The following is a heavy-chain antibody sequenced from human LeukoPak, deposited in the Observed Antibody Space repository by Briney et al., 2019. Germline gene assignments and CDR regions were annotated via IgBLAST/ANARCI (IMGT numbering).Heavy chain of an antibody. Sequence: SGGSLRLSCAASGFTFSSYAMSWVRQAPGKGLEWVSGISGSGDNTYYADSVKGRFTISRDNAKNTLYLQMNSLRVEDTAVYYCARDLIRRGQGTLVTVSS. CDR2: ISGSGDNT. CDR1: GFTFSSYA. J-gene: IGHJ4*02. D-gene: IGHD2-8*01. V-gene: IGHV3-23*01. CDR3: ARDLIR.